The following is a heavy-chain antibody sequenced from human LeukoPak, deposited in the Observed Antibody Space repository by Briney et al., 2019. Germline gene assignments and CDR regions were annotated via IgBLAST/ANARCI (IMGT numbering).Heavy chain of an antibody. V-gene: IGHV3-30*02. CDR2: IRYDGDNK. CDR3: ARAYSTYPDY. D-gene: IGHD2-15*01. J-gene: IGHJ4*02. Sequence: GGSLRLSCAASGFTFSNYGMHWVRQAPGKGLEWVAFIRYDGDNKYYGDSVKGRLTISRDNSKNTLYLPLRSLRAEDTAVYYCARAYSTYPDYWGQGTLVTVSS. CDR1: GFTFSNYG.